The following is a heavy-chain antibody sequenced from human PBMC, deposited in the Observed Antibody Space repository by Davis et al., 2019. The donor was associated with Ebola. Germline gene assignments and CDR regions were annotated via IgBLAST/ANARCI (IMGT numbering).Heavy chain of an antibody. V-gene: IGHV1-2*04. CDR3: ARDRPSGCSSTSCSYYYYGMDV. CDR1: GYTFTGYY. CDR2: INPNSGGT. J-gene: IGHJ6*02. D-gene: IGHD2-2*01. Sequence: AASVKVSCQASGYTFTGYYMHWVRQAPGQGLEWMGWINPNSGGTNSAQKFQGWVTMTRDTSISTAYMELSRLRSDDTAMYYCARDRPSGCSSTSCSYYYYGMDVWGQGTTVTVSS.